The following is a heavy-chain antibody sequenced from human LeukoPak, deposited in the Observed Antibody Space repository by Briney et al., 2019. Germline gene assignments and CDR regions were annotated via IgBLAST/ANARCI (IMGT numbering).Heavy chain of an antibody. CDR3: ASGATATYYFDY. CDR1: GYTFTAYY. CDR2: INPNSGGT. Sequence: ASVKVSCKASGYTFTAYYMHWLRQAPGQGLEWMGWINPNSGGTKYAQKFQGRVTMTEDTSTDTAYMELSSLRSEDTAVYYCASGATATYYFDYWGQGTLVTVSS. V-gene: IGHV1-2*02. J-gene: IGHJ4*02.